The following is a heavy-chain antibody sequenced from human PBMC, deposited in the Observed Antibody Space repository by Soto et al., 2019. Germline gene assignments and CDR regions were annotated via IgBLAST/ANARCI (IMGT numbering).Heavy chain of an antibody. CDR3: AGIYSGSPGGTLRY. J-gene: IGHJ4*02. V-gene: IGHV4-31*03. D-gene: IGHD1-26*01. CDR2: IYYSGST. Sequence: QVQLQESGPGLVKPSQTLSLTCTVSGGSISSGGYYWSWIRQHPGKGLEWIGYIYYSGSTYYNPSLKSRVTISVDTSKNQFSLKLSSGSAADTAAYYCAGIYSGSPGGTLRYWGQGTLVTVSS. CDR1: GGSISSGGYY.